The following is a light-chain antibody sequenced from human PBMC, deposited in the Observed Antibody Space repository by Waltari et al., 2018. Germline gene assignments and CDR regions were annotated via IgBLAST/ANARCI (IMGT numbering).Light chain of an antibody. V-gene: IGKV1-39*01. CDR1: QSISSY. CDR2: AAS. Sequence: DIQMTQSPSSLSASVGDRVTITCRASQSISSYLNWYQQKPGKAPKLLIYAASSLQSGVPSRFSGSGAETDFTLTISSLQTEDFATYYCQQSYSTPRTFGQGTKVEIK. CDR3: QQSYSTPRT. J-gene: IGKJ1*01.